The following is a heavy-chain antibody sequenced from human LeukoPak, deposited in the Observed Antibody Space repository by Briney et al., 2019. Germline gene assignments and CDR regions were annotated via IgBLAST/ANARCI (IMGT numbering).Heavy chain of an antibody. J-gene: IGHJ4*02. CDR3: ARGRGYYFDY. D-gene: IGHD3-10*01. CDR2: IGTAGDT. CDR1: GFTFSSYG. Sequence: GGSLRLSCAASGFTFSSYGMHWVRHVTGKGLEWVSAIGTAGDTFSPGSVKGRFTISRENAKNSLYLQMNSLRAGDTAVYYCARGRGYYFDYWGQGTLVTVSS. V-gene: IGHV3-13*01.